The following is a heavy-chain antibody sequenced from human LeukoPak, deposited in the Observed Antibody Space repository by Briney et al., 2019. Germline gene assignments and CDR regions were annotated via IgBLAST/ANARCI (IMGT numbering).Heavy chain of an antibody. D-gene: IGHD1/OR15-1a*01. V-gene: IGHV3-48*03. Sequence: GGSLRLSCAASGFTFSSYEVNWVRQAPGKGLEWIAYITTGGSSTYYADSVEGRFTISRDNTKNSLFLQMNSLRPDDTAVYYCARVGRSNKPGGWGQGTLVTVSS. CDR1: GFTFSSYE. CDR3: ARVGRSNKPGG. CDR2: ITTGGSST. J-gene: IGHJ4*02.